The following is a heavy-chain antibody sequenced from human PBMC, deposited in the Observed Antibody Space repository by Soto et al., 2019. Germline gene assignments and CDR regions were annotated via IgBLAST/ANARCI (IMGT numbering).Heavy chain of an antibody. J-gene: IGHJ4*02. CDR3: ARDRLARGIPVAGRIDY. D-gene: IGHD6-19*01. V-gene: IGHV3-21*01. Sequence: GGSLRLSCAASGFIFSQYSMDWVREAPGKGLEWGSCLSSTGALMYYADSVKGRFTISRDDADNSLYLQLNSLRVEDPAVYYCARDRLARGIPVAGRIDYWGQGA. CDR2: LSSTGALM. CDR1: GFIFSQYS.